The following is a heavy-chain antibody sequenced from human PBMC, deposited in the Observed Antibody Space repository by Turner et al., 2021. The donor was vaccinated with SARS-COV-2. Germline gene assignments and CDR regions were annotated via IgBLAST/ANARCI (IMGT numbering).Heavy chain of an antibody. CDR1: GFTVSTYW. J-gene: IGHJ4*02. CDR3: ATSRSFDY. CDR2: MDTDGSTT. V-gene: IGHV3-74*01. D-gene: IGHD6-13*01. Sequence: ELQLVESGGGLVQPGGSLCFSFAASGFTVSTYWMHWVSQAPGQGRMWVSRMDTDGSTTSYADSVKGRLTISRDNAKKTLYLEMNSLRDEDTAVYYCATSRSFDYWGQGTLVTGSS.